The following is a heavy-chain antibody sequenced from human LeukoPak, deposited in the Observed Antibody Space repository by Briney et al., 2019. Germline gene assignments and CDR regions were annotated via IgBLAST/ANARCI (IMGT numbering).Heavy chain of an antibody. Sequence: GGSLRLSCAASGFTFSSYSMNWVRQAPGKGLEWVSSISSSSSYIYYADSVKGRFTISRDNAKNSLYLQMNSLRAEDTAVYYCAGDRQSRDTAMVTFFDIWGQGTMVTVSS. CDR2: ISSSSSYI. CDR3: AGDRQSRDTAMVTFFDI. V-gene: IGHV3-21*01. CDR1: GFTFSSYS. J-gene: IGHJ3*02. D-gene: IGHD5-18*01.